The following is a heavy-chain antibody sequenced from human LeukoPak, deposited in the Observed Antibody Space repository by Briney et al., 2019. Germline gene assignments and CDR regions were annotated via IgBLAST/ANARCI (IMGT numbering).Heavy chain of an antibody. J-gene: IGHJ2*01. V-gene: IGHV4-34*01. Sequence: PSETLSLTCAVYGGSFSGYYWSWIRQPPGKGLEWIGEINHSGSTNYNPSLKSRVTISVDTSKNQFSLKLSSVTAADTAVYYCARGGELRWLYWYFDLWGRGTLVTVSS. D-gene: IGHD4-23*01. CDR3: ARGGELRWLYWYFDL. CDR2: INHSGST. CDR1: GGSFSGYY.